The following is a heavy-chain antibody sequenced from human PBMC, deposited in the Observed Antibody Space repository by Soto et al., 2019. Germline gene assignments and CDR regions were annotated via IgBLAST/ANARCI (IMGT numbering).Heavy chain of an antibody. Sequence: SGPTLVNPTQTLTLTCTFSGFSLSTSGVAVGWIRQPPGKALEWLALIYWDDDKRYSPSLKSRLTITKDTSKNQVVLTMANMDPVDTGTYYCAHRPPYYDSSGYCFDYWGQGTLVTVSS. J-gene: IGHJ4*02. CDR2: IYWDDDK. CDR3: AHRPPYYDSSGYCFDY. CDR1: GFSLSTSGVA. D-gene: IGHD3-22*01. V-gene: IGHV2-5*02.